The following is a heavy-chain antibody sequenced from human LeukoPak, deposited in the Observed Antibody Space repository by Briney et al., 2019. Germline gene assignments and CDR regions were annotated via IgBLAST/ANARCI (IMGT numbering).Heavy chain of an antibody. CDR1: DSRFTNYW. CDR2: IYPGDSDT. D-gene: IGHD3-22*01. CDR3: ARRGGYNYGYCDY. J-gene: IGHJ4*02. Sequence: PGESLKISCKGSDSRFTNYWIGWVRQTPGKGLEWMGFIYPGDSDTTYSPSFQGQVTISADKSISTAYLQWSSLKASDTAMYYCARRGGYNYGYCDYWGQGTQVTVSS. V-gene: IGHV5-51*01.